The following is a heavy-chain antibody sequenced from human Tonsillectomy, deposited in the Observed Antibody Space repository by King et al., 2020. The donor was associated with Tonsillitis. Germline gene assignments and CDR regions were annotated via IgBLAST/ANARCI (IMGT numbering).Heavy chain of an antibody. J-gene: IGHJ4*02. CDR1: GFTFSSYA. CDR2: ISYDGSNK. V-gene: IGHV3-30-3*01. D-gene: IGHD3-10*01. Sequence: QLVQSGGGVVQPGRSLRLSCAASGFTFSSYAMHWVRQAPGKGLKWVAVISYDGSNKYYADSVKGRFTISRDNSKNTLYLQMNSLRAEDTAVYYCARDYYGSGSYNPDYWGQGTLVTVSS. CDR3: ARDYYGSGSYNPDY.